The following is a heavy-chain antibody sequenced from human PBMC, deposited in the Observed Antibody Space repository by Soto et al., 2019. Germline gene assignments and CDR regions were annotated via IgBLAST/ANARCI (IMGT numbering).Heavy chain of an antibody. CDR3: ARTIGGSGSMGY. J-gene: IGHJ4*02. Sequence: QVQLVESGGGVVQPGRSLRLSCAASGFTFSSYAMHWVRQAPGKGLEWVALISYDGSNKYYADSVKGRFTISRDNSKNRLYLQMNSLRVEDTAVYYYARTIGGSGSMGYGGQGTLVTVSS. CDR2: ISYDGSNK. CDR1: GFTFSSYA. V-gene: IGHV3-30-3*01. D-gene: IGHD3-10*01.